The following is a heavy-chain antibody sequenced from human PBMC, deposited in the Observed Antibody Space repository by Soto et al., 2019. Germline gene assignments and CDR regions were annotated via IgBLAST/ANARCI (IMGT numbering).Heavy chain of an antibody. CDR2: ISYDGSNK. CDR3: ANGFLGGSIITEYFQH. CDR1: GFTFSSYG. Sequence: QVQLVESGGGVVQPGRSLRLSCAASGFTFSSYGMHWVRQAPGKGLEWVAVISYDGSNKYYADSVKGRFTISRDNSKNTLYLQMNSLRAEETAVYYCANGFLGGSIITEYFQHWGQGTLVTVSS. V-gene: IGHV3-30*18. D-gene: IGHD3-3*01. J-gene: IGHJ1*01.